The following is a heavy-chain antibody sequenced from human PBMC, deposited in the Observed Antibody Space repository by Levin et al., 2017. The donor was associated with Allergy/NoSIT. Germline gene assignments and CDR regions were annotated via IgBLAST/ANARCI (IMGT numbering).Heavy chain of an antibody. CDR1: GFTFGDYA. D-gene: IGHD3-16*02. CDR2: IRNEAHGGTT. CDR3: ARGGPPNYDYNWGSYRDGYFDY. V-gene: IGHV3-49*04. J-gene: IGHJ4*02. Sequence: GESLKISCTGSGFTFGDYAMSWVRQAPGKGLEWVGFIRNEAHGGTTEYAASVKGRLTISRDDSKSIAYLQMNSLKTEDTAVYFCARGGPPNYDYNWGSYRDGYFDYWGQGTLVTVSS.